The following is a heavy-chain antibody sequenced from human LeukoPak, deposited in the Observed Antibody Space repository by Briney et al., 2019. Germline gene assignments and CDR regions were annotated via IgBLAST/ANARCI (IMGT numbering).Heavy chain of an antibody. CDR1: GGTFSSYA. D-gene: IGHD5-24*01. J-gene: IGHJ4*02. Sequence: SVRVSCKASGGTFSSYAISWVRQAPGQGLEWMVRIIPIFGIANYAQKFQGRVTITADKSTSTAYMELSSLRSEDTAVYYCARDRGDGYIWGRYFDYWGQGTLVTVSS. V-gene: IGHV1-69*04. CDR2: IIPIFGIA. CDR3: ARDRGDGYIWGRYFDY.